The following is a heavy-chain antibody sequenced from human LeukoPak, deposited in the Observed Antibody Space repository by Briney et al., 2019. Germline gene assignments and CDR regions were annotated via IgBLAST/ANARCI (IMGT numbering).Heavy chain of an antibody. Sequence: QPGSSLRLSRAASVFIFGVYAILGERQAPGKGLEWVSGISWNSGSIGYADSVKGRITISRDNAKNSLYLQLNSLRGEDTALYYCANGVSCGLFCAVDYSGQGTLVTVSS. V-gene: IGHV3-9*01. CDR3: ANGVSCGLFCAVDY. CDR2: ISWNSGSI. CDR1: VFIFGVYA. D-gene: IGHD5-18*01. J-gene: IGHJ4*02.